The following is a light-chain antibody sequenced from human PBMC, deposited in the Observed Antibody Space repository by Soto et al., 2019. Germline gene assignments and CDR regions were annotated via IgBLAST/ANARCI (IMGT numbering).Light chain of an antibody. J-gene: IGKJ1*01. CDR1: QSVSSN. CDR3: QHYNNWPQT. Sequence: EIVMTQSPATLSVSPGERATLSCRASQSVSSNLAWYQQKPGQAPRLLIYGAFIRATGIPARFSGSGSGTDFTLTISSLQSEDFAVYYCQHYNNWPQTFGQGTKVDIK. CDR2: GAF. V-gene: IGKV3-15*01.